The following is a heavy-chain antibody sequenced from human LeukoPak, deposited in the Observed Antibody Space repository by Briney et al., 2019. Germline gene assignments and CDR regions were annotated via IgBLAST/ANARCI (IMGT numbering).Heavy chain of an antibody. V-gene: IGHV1-24*01. Sequence: ASVKVSCKVSGYSLTELSIHWVRQAPGKGLEWMGGFDPEHGETMYAQKLQGRVTMTEDASIDTAYMELSSLRPEDTAVYYCATEGIVGAPYYSYAVGVWGQGTTVTVSS. CDR3: ATEGIVGAPYYSYAVGV. CDR1: GYSLTELS. CDR2: FDPEHGET. J-gene: IGHJ6*02. D-gene: IGHD1-26*01.